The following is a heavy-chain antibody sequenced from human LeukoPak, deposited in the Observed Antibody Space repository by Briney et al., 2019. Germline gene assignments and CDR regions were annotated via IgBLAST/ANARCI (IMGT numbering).Heavy chain of an antibody. V-gene: IGHV3-21*01. CDR2: SSSSNYI. D-gene: IGHD6-6*01. CDR3: AREVISSSAFDYYYYYAMDV. J-gene: IGHJ6*02. Sequence: GGSLRLSCAASGFTFGSYNMNWVRQAPGKGLEWVSSSSSSNYIYYADSVKGRFTISRDNAKNSLFLQMNSLRAEDTAVYYCAREVISSSAFDYYYYYAMDVWGQGTTVTVSS. CDR1: GFTFGSYN.